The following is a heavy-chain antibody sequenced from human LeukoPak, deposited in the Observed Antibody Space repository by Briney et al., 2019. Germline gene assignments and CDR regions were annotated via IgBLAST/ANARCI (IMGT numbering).Heavy chain of an antibody. CDR3: ARVNYYGSGSRPYYFDY. J-gene: IGHJ4*02. CDR1: GGSISSYY. Sequence: SETLSLTCTVSGGSISSYYWSWIRQPPGKGLEWIGYIYYSGSTNYNPSLKSRVTISVDTSKNQFSLKLSSVTAADTAVYYCARVNYYGSGSRPYYFDYWGQGTLVTVSS. D-gene: IGHD3-10*01. V-gene: IGHV4-59*01. CDR2: IYYSGST.